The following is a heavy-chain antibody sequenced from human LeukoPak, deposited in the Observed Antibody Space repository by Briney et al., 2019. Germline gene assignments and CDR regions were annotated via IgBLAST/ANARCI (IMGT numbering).Heavy chain of an antibody. CDR3: ARGSLGTTRVDY. D-gene: IGHD1-26*01. CDR2: ISSDGSNK. CDR1: GFTFSSYG. V-gene: IGHV3-30*04. Sequence: GGSVRLSCAASGFTFSSYGMHWVRQAPGKGLEWVAVISSDGSNKYYADSVKGRFTISRDNSKNTLYLQMNSLRAEDTAGYCCARGSLGTTRVDYWGQGTLVTVSS. J-gene: IGHJ4*02.